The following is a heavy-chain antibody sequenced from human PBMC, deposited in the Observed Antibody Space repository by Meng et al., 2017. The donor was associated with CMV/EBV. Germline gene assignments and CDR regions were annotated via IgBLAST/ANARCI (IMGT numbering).Heavy chain of an antibody. CDR2: IRYDGSNK. V-gene: IGHV3-30*02. J-gene: IGHJ5*02. CDR1: GFTFSSYG. Sequence: GESLKISCAASGFTFSSYGMHWVRQAPGKGLEWVAFIRYDGSNKYYADSVKGRFTISRDNSKNTLYLQMNSLRAEDTAVYYCARPTAGYSYGLVIRNNWFDPWGQGTLVTVFS. D-gene: IGHD5-18*01. CDR3: ARPTAGYSYGLVIRNNWFDP.